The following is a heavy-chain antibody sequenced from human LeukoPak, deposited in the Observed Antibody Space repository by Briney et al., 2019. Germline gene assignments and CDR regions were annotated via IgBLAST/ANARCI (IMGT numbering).Heavy chain of an antibody. CDR2: IYDSGST. J-gene: IGHJ5*02. CDR1: GGSISSSSYY. CDR3: ARLRSSGITIFGVALNWFDP. Sequence: PSETLSLTCTVSGGSISSSSYYWGWTRQPPGKGREWIVSIYDSGSTYYNPSLKRRVTISVDTSKNQFSLKLSSVTAADTAVYYCARLRSSGITIFGVALNWFDPWGQGTLVTVSS. D-gene: IGHD3-3*01. V-gene: IGHV4-39*01.